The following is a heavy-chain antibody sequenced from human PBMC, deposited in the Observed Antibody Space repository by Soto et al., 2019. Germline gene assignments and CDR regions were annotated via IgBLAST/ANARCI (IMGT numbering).Heavy chain of an antibody. CDR1: GYTFSSNA. CDR3: ARDSTIQHSFDI. V-gene: IGHV1-3*04. Sequence: ASVKVSCKASGYTFSSNAIHWVRQAPGERLEWMGWINTGNGNTKYSQKFQGRFTITRDTFASTAYMELSSLRYEDTAVYSCARDSTIQHSFDIWGQGTTVTVS. D-gene: IGHD1-26*01. CDR2: INTGNGNT. J-gene: IGHJ3*02.